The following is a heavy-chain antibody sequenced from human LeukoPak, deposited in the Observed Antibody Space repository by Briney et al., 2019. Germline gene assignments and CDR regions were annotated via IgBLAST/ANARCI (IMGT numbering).Heavy chain of an antibody. V-gene: IGHV3-23*01. CDR2: ISGGGGST. Sequence: GRSLRLSCAASGFTFSSYGMHWVRQAPGKGLEWVSAISGGGGSTYYADSVKGRFTISRDNSKNTLYLQMNSLTAEDTALYYCANLPKRVTPEFYFDYGGQGTLVTVSS. J-gene: IGHJ4*02. D-gene: IGHD2-21*02. CDR1: GFTFSSYG. CDR3: ANLPKRVTPEFYFDY.